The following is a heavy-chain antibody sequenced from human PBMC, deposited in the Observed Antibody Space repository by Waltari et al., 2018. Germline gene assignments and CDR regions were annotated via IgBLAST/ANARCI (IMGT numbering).Heavy chain of an antibody. CDR3: ARVEGAAGLDI. J-gene: IGHJ3*02. CDR1: GYTFTSYA. Sequence: QVQLVQSGAEVKKPGASVKVSCKASGYTFTSYAMHWVRQAPGQRLEWMGWINAGNGNTKYSQKFQGRVTMTRDTSAGTAYMELSSLRSEDTAVYYCARVEGAAGLDIWGQGTMVTVSS. D-gene: IGHD3-16*01. V-gene: IGHV1-3*01. CDR2: INAGNGNT.